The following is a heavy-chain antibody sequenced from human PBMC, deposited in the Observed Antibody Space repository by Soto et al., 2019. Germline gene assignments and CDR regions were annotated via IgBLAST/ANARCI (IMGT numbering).Heavy chain of an antibody. CDR1: GGTFSSYD. CDR3: ARESRYCSGGSCYFLPGIDY. V-gene: IGHV1-69*12. CDR2: IIPIFGTA. Sequence: QVQLVQSGAEVKKPGSSVKVSCKASGGTFSSYDISWVRQAPGQALEWMGGIIPIFGTANYAQKFQGRVTITADESTSTAYMELSSLRSEDTAVYYCARESRYCSGGSCYFLPGIDYWGQGTLVTVSS. J-gene: IGHJ4*02. D-gene: IGHD2-15*01.